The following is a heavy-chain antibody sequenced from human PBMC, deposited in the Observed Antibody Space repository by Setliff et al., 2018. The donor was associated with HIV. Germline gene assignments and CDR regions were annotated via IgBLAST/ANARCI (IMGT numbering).Heavy chain of an antibody. J-gene: IGHJ6*02. CDR1: GDSLGSYY. V-gene: IGHV4-59*01. CDR2: IYHSGSS. CDR3: ARAQTDYYGMDV. Sequence: PSETLSLTCSVSGDSLGSYYWSWIRQPPGKGLEWIGYIYHSGSSNPNPSLKSRVTISGDTSKNQLSLKLSSVTAADTAVYYCARAQTDYYGMDVWGQGTTVTVSS.